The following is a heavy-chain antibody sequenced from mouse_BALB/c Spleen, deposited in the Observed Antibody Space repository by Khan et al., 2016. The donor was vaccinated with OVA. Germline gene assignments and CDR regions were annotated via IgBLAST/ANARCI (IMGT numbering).Heavy chain of an antibody. CDR1: GYSITSAYA. CDR2: ITYSGST. V-gene: IGHV3-2*02. Sequence: EVQLQESGPGLVKPSQSLSLTCTVTGYSITSAYAWNWIRQFPGDKLEWMGYITYSGSTNYNPSLKSRISISRDTSKNQFFLQLNSVTTDDTDTYYRARGIRYFDYWGQGTTLTVST. J-gene: IGHJ2*01. CDR3: ARGIRYFDY. D-gene: IGHD2-12*01.